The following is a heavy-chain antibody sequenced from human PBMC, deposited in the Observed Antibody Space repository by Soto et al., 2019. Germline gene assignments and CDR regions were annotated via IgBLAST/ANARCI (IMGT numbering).Heavy chain of an antibody. Sequence: ASVKVSCKASGGTFSSYTISWVRQAPGQGLEWMGRIIPILGIANYAQKFQGRVTITADKSTSTAYMELSSLRSEDTAVYYCARDLCSGGSCYSYSFYYMDVWGKGTTVTVSS. D-gene: IGHD2-15*01. V-gene: IGHV1-69*04. CDR1: GGTFSSYT. J-gene: IGHJ6*03. CDR3: ARDLCSGGSCYSYSFYYMDV. CDR2: IIPILGIA.